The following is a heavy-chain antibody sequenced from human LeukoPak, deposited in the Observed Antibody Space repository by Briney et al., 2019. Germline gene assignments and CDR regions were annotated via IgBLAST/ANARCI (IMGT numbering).Heavy chain of an antibody. J-gene: IGHJ4*02. CDR2: ISYDGSNK. CDR3: AKARTGDY. Sequence: GGSLRLSCAAPGFTFISYVMHWVRQAPRKGLERVAVISYDGSNKYYADSVKGRFTISRDNSKNTMYLKMNSLRAEDTAVYYCAKARTGDYWGQGTLVTVSS. D-gene: IGHD1-1*01. V-gene: IGHV3-30*18. CDR1: GFTFISYV.